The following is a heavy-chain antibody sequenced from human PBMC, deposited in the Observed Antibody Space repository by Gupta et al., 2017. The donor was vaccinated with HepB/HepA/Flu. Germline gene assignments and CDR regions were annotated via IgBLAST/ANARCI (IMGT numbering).Heavy chain of an antibody. J-gene: IGHJ4*02. CDR2: IIPIFGTA. Sequence: EWMGGIIPIFGTANYAQKFQGRVTITADKSTSTAYMELSSLRSEDTAVYYCASLVVPAAIRTTGTAPAGYFDYWGQGTLVTVSS. CDR3: ASLVVPAAIRTTGTAPAGYFDY. V-gene: IGHV1-69*06. D-gene: IGHD2-2*02.